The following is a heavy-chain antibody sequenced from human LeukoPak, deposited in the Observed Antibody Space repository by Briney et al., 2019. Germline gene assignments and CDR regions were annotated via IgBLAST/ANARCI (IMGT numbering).Heavy chain of an antibody. CDR3: ASDRDSSGYIDY. V-gene: IGHV3-30-3*01. CDR2: ISYDGSNK. CDR1: GFTFSSYA. Sequence: GGSLRLSCAASGFTFSSYAMHWVRQAPGKGLGWGAVISYDGSNKYYADSVKGRFTISRDNSKNTLYLQMNSLRAEDTAVYYCASDRDSSGYIDYWGQGTLVTVSS. J-gene: IGHJ4*02. D-gene: IGHD3-22*01.